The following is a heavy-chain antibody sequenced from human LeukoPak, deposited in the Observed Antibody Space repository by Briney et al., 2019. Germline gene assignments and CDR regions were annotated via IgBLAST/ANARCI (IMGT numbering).Heavy chain of an antibody. D-gene: IGHD4-23*01. V-gene: IGHV3-30*02. J-gene: IGHJ3*02. Sequence: GESLRLSCAASGFTFSSYGMHWVRQAPGKGLEWVAFIRYDGSNKYYADSVKGRFTISRDNSKNTLYLQMNSLRAEDTAVYYCAKIGVWDYGGNSEGAFDIWGQGTMVTVSS. CDR2: IRYDGSNK. CDR1: GFTFSSYG. CDR3: AKIGVWDYGGNSEGAFDI.